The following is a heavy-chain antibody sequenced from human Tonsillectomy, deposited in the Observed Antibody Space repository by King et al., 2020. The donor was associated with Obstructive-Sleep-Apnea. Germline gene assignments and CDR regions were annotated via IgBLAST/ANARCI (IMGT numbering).Heavy chain of an antibody. CDR2: ISYDGSNK. CDR1: GFIFSSFA. J-gene: IGHJ4*02. D-gene: IGHD3-10*01. V-gene: IGHV3-30*04. CDR3: ARDFHGSEDY. Sequence: VQLVESGGGVVQPGRSLRLSCAASGFIFSSFAVHWVRQAPGKGLEWLAVISYDGSNKYYTDSVKGRFTISRDNSNNTLYLQMNSLRGEDTAVYYCARDFHGSEDYWGQGTLVTVSS.